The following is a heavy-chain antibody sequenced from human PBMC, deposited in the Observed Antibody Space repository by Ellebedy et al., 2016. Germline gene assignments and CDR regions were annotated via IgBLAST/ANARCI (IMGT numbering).Heavy chain of an antibody. Sequence: SETLPLTCNVSGGSVSSAYWNWIRRPPGKGLEWIGYVFHTGTTNYSPSLKSRVTMSVDTSKSQFSLGLTSVTAADTAVYYCAKWNGDWNAFDVWGPGAMVTVSS. CDR3: AKWNGDWNAFDV. CDR2: VFHTGTT. D-gene: IGHD1-1*01. V-gene: IGHV4-59*02. J-gene: IGHJ3*01. CDR1: GGSVSSAY.